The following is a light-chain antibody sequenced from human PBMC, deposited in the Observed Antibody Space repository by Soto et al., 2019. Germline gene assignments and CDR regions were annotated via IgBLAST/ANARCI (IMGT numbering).Light chain of an antibody. CDR2: GVS. J-gene: IGKJ2*01. V-gene: IGKV1-39*01. CDR1: QTINTY. CDR3: QQSYSTPYT. Sequence: DIQMTQSPSSLSASIGDRVSITCRASQTINTYLNWYQQKPGKAPKLLIYGVSTLQSGVPSRFSGSGSGTDFTLTITYLQPEDFATYYCQQSYSTPYTFGQGTNLEIK.